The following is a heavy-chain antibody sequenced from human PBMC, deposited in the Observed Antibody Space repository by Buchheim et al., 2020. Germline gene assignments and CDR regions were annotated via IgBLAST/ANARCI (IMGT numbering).Heavy chain of an antibody. J-gene: IGHJ4*02. CDR3: ASLYRYDSSGYYPFDY. CDR1: GFTFSSYS. D-gene: IGHD3-22*01. CDR2: ISSSSSYI. Sequence: EVQLVESGGGLVKPGGSLRLSCAASGFTFSSYSMNWVRQAPGKGLEWVSSISSSSSYIYYADSVKGRFPISRDNAKTSLYLQMNSLRAEDTAVYYCASLYRYDSSGYYPFDYWGQGTL. V-gene: IGHV3-21*01.